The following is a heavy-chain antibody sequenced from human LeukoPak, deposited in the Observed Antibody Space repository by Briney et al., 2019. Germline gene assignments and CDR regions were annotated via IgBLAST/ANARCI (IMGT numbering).Heavy chain of an antibody. CDR1: GFTFTHYP. D-gene: IGHD6-13*01. CDR3: AKGVAAGTWGTSFDS. Sequence: PGRSLSLSCAASGFTFTHYPIHWVRQAPGKGPEWVAIISYDGNYKYYAESVKGRFTVSRDNSKNTVYLQMDSLRAEDTAVYYCAKGVAAGTWGTSFDSWGQGTRVTVSS. V-gene: IGHV3-30*01. J-gene: IGHJ4*02. CDR2: ISYDGNYK.